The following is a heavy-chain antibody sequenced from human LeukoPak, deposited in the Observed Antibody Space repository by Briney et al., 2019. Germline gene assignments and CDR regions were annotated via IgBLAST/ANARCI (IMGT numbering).Heavy chain of an antibody. CDR1: RLSLSSYW. CDR2: IKQDGNVK. CDR3: AAGDTFDI. J-gene: IGHJ3*02. Sequence: GGSLRLSCVGSRLSLSSYWMSWVRQAPGKGLEWVANIKQDGNVKQYVDSVKGRFTISRDNAKNSVYVQMNDLRVEDTAVYYCAAGDTFDIWGQGTLVTVSS. D-gene: IGHD3-16*01. V-gene: IGHV3-7*01.